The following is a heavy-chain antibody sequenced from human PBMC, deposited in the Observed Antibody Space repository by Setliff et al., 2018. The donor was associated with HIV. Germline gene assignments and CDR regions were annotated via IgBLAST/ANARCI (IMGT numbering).Heavy chain of an antibody. Sequence: SETLSLTCTVSGGSIISSTYFWGWLRQPPGKGLECIGNIYYSGSTYYNPSLKSRVTISLDTAKNQFSLKLSSVTAADTAVYYCARDIQAAGTGWFDPWGQGTLVTVSS. CDR2: IYYSGST. J-gene: IGHJ5*02. CDR3: ARDIQAAGTGWFDP. V-gene: IGHV4-39*07. D-gene: IGHD6-13*01. CDR1: GGSIISSTYF.